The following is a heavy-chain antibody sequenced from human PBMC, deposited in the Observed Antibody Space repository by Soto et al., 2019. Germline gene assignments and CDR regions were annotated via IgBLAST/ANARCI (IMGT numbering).Heavy chain of an antibody. J-gene: IGHJ4*02. Sequence: ASVKVSCKASGYTFTSYAMHWVRQAPGQRLEWMGWINAGNGNTKYSQKFQGRVTITRDTSASTAYMELSSLRSEDTAVYYCARDRWLNGEEDHLGDYWGQGTLVTVSS. D-gene: IGHD4-17*01. V-gene: IGHV1-3*01. CDR1: GYTFTSYA. CDR3: ARDRWLNGEEDHLGDY. CDR2: INAGNGNT.